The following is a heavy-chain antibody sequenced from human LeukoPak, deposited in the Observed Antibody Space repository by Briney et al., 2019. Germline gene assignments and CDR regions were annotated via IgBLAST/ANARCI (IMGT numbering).Heavy chain of an antibody. D-gene: IGHD1-26*01. CDR2: ISSNGGST. J-gene: IGHJ3*02. CDR3: VKGNIVGATIGESAFDI. V-gene: IGHV3-64D*06. CDR1: GFTFSSYA. Sequence: GGSLRLSCAASGFTFSSYAMHWVRQAPGKGLGYVSAISSNGGSTYYADSVKGRFTISRDNSKNTLYLQMSSLRAEDTAVYYCVKGNIVGATIGESAFDIWGQGTMVTVSS.